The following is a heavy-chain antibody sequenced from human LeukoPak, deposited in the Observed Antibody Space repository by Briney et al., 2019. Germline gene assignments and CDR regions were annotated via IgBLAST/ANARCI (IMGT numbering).Heavy chain of an antibody. CDR1: GGSFSGHY. V-gene: IGHV4-34*01. J-gene: IGHJ2*01. D-gene: IGHD3-22*01. CDR3: ARGKAYYYDSSNWYFDL. CDR2: INHSKNT. Sequence: SETLSLTCAVYGGSFSGHYWSWMRQPPGKGLEWIGEINHSKNTNYNPSPKSRVTISVDTSKNQFSLKLSSVTAADTAVYYCARGKAYYYDSSNWYFDLWGRGTLVTVSS.